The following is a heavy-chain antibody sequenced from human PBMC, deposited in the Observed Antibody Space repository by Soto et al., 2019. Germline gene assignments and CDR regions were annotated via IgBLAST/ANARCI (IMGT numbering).Heavy chain of an antibody. D-gene: IGHD4-4*01. J-gene: IGHJ5*02. CDR1: GFTFNSYA. CDR2: ISYDGRKK. Sequence: AGGSLRLSCAASGFTFNSYAMYWVRQAPGKGLDWVALISYDGRKKFYAESVKGRFTISRDDSKKTQYLEMKSLKIEDTAVYYCVKGSPHSSLDWFDPWGQGTLVTVSS. V-gene: IGHV3-30*18. CDR3: VKGSPHSSLDWFDP.